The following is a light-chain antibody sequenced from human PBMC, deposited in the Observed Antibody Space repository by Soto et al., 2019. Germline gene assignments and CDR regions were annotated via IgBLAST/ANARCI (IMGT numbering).Light chain of an antibody. CDR2: DVS. CDR1: SSDVGGYNY. J-gene: IGLJ2*01. CDR3: SSYTSSSTVI. V-gene: IGLV2-14*01. Sequence: QSALTQPASVSGSPGQSIAISCTGSSSDVGGYNYVSWYQQHSGKAPKLMIYDVSNRPSGVSDRFSGSKSGNTASLTISGRQAEDEAEYYCSSYTSSSTVIFGGGTKVTVL.